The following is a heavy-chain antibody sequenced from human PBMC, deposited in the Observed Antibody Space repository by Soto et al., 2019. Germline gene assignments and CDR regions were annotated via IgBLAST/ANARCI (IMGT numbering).Heavy chain of an antibody. CDR2: IRVSVGST. J-gene: IGHJ5*02. CDR3: AKDQVYCSSTSCYEWFDP. D-gene: IGHD2-2*01. V-gene: IGHV3-23*01. Sequence: EVQLLESGGGLVQPGGSLRLSCAASGFTFSSYAMSWVRQAPGKGRGWVSAIRVSVGSTYYADSGKGRFTISRDNSKNTLYLQMNSLRAEDTAVYYCAKDQVYCSSTSCYEWFDPWGQGTLVTVSS. CDR1: GFTFSSYA.